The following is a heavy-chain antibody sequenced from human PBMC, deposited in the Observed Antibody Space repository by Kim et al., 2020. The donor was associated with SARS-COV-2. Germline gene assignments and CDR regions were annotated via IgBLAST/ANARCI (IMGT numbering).Heavy chain of an antibody. D-gene: IGHD6-19*01. Sequence: YALSVKGRRTINPDTSKTQFSLQLNAVTPEDTAVYYCARDRQRAGTGVDYWGQGTLVTVSS. V-gene: IGHV6-1*01. J-gene: IGHJ4*02. CDR3: ARDRQRAGTGVDY.